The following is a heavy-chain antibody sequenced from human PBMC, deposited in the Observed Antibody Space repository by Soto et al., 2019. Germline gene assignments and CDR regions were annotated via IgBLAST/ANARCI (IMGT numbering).Heavy chain of an antibody. Sequence: EVQMVESGGGSVQPGGSLRLSCAASGFTVSTKYMSWVRQAPGKGLEWVSVIYSGGSTFYADSVRGRFTISRDNSKNTVNLQMNSLRAEDTAVYYCAREPWAADYCGQGTLVTVSS. CDR3: AREPWAADY. D-gene: IGHD3-16*01. J-gene: IGHJ4*02. V-gene: IGHV3-66*01. CDR2: IYSGGST. CDR1: GFTVSTKY.